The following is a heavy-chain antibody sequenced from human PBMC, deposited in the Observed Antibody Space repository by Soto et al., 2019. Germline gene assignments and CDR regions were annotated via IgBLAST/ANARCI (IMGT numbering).Heavy chain of an antibody. D-gene: IGHD1-26*01. CDR1: GGTFSSYA. Sequence: QVQLVQSGAEVKNPGSSVKVSCKASGGTFSSYAISWVRQAPGQGLEWMGGIIPIFGTANYAQKFQGRVTITADESTITAYMELSSLRSEDTAVYYFARDQYSGSYYFYYYGMDVWGQGTTVTVSS. V-gene: IGHV1-69*01. CDR2: IIPIFGTA. J-gene: IGHJ6*02. CDR3: ARDQYSGSYYFYYYGMDV.